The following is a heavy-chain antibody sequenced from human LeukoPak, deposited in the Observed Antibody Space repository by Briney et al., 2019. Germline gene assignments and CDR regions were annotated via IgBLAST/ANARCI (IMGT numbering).Heavy chain of an antibody. V-gene: IGHV4-39*01. Sequence: SETLSLTCTVSGGSISSSRYYWGWIRQSPGKGLEWIGTIFYAGSTYYNPSLKSRVTMSVDTSRNSFSLELTSVTAADTAVYYCARQPGGTAAFDIWGQGTTVTVSA. CDR2: IFYAGST. J-gene: IGHJ3*02. CDR3: ARQPGGTAAFDI. CDR1: GGSISSSRYY. D-gene: IGHD1-14*01.